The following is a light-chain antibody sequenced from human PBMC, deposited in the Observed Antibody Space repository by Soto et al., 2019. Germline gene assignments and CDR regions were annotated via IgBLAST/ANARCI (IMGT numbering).Light chain of an antibody. CDR2: DAS. CDR1: QSVSSS. J-gene: IGKJ3*01. Sequence: EIVFTQSPDTLSLSPGERATLSCRASQSVSSSLAWYQQKPGQAPRLLIYDASNRATGIPARFSGSGSGTDFTLTISSLEPEDFAVYYCQQRSNWPPEVTVGPGTKVDIK. V-gene: IGKV3-11*01. CDR3: QQRSNWPPEVT.